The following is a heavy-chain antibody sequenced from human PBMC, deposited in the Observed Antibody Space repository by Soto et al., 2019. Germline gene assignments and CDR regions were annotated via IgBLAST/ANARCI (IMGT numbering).Heavy chain of an antibody. J-gene: IGHJ6*02. V-gene: IGHV4-59*01. CDR2: IYYSGST. CDR3: ARDWGSVFLTGYSPLPGHYYYGMDV. Sequence: SETLSLTCTVSGGSISSYYWSWIRQPPGKGLEWIGYIYYSGSTNYNPSLKSRVTISVDTSKNQFSLKLSSVTAADTAVYYCARDWGSVFLTGYSPLPGHYYYGMDVWGQGTTVPVPS. D-gene: IGHD3-9*01. CDR1: GGSISSYY.